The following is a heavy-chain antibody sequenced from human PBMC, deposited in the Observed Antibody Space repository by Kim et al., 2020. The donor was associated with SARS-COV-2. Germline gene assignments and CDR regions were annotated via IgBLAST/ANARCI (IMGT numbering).Heavy chain of an antibody. CDR1: GFTFSSYG. V-gene: IGHV3-33*05. D-gene: IGHD3-10*01. CDR3: ATKFGD. CDR2: ISYDGSNK. Sequence: GGSLRLSCAASGFTFSSYGMHWVRQAPGKGLEWVAVISYDGSNKYYADSVKGRFTISRDNSKNTLYLQMNSLRAEDTAVYYCATKFGDWGQGTLVTVSS. J-gene: IGHJ4*02.